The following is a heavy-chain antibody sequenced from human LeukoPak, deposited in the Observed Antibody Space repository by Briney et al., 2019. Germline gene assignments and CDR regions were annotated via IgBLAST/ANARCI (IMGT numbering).Heavy chain of an antibody. CDR3: AKDIPAGGARTFDI. V-gene: IGHV3-43*02. CDR2: ISGDGGST. Sequence: PGGSLRLSCAASGFTFDDYAMHWVRQAPGKGLEWVSLISGDGGSTYYADSVKGRFTISRDNSKNSLYLQMNSLRTEVTALYYCAKDIPAGGARTFDIWGQGTMVTVSS. D-gene: IGHD1-26*01. CDR1: GFTFDDYA. J-gene: IGHJ3*02.